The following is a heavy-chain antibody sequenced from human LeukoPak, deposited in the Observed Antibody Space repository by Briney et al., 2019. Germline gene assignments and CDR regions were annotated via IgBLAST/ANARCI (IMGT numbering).Heavy chain of an antibody. V-gene: IGHV3-23*01. CDR1: GFTFSSYT. Sequence: GGSLRLSCAASGFTFSSYTMTWVRQAPGKGPEWVSGISSGGGHTYYADSVKGRFTISRDNSKNTLYLQMNSLRAEDTAIYYCANKWGPTGDTSTLDYWGQGTLVTVSS. J-gene: IGHJ4*02. CDR2: ISSGGGHT. D-gene: IGHD3-22*01. CDR3: ANKWGPTGDTSTLDY.